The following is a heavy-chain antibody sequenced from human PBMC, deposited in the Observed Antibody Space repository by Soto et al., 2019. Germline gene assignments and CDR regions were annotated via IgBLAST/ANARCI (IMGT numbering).Heavy chain of an antibody. V-gene: IGHV1-8*01. CDR3: ARGVDAGVDY. J-gene: IGHJ4*02. CDR1: GYSFSIYD. D-gene: IGHD1-26*01. Sequence: QVQLVQSGAEVKEPGASVKVSCKAFGYSFSIYDINWVRQVPGQGLEWMGWMSPKSGNTGYARNFQARVTMTRDTSIYTAYMGLSGLTSEDTAIYYCARGVDAGVDYWGQGTLVSVSS. CDR2: MSPKSGNT.